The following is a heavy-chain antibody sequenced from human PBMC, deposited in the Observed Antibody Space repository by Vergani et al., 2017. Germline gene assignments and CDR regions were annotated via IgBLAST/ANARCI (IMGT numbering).Heavy chain of an antibody. CDR1: GGSLINYY. D-gene: IGHD2-2*02. J-gene: IGHJ4*02. CDR3: ARTXGHCSNSNCYNLAY. Sequence: QVQLQESGPGLVKPSETLTLTCTVSGGSLINYYWSWVRQPPGKGLEWIGYIYSSGSTTYSPSLKRRLTMSVDPSKNQFSLKLRSVTLADTAVYYCARTXGHCSNSNCYNLAYWGQGTLVTVSS. CDR2: IYSSGST. V-gene: IGHV4-59*01.